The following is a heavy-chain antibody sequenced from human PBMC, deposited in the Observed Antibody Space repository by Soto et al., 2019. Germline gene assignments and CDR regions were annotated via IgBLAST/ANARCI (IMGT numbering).Heavy chain of an antibody. V-gene: IGHV3-30-3*01. J-gene: IGHJ4*02. CDR2: ISYDGSNK. CDR3: ARDYVRYCSGGSCYGPYDY. Sequence: QVQLVESGGGVVQPGRSLRLSCAASGFTFSSYAMHWVRQAPGKGLEWVAVISYDGSNKYYADSVKGRFTISRDNSKNTLYLQMNSLRAEDTAVYYCARDYVRYCSGGSCYGPYDYWGQGTLVTVSS. D-gene: IGHD2-15*01. CDR1: GFTFSSYA.